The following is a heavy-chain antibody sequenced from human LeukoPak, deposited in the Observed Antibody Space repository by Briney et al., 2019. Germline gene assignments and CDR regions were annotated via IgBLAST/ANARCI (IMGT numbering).Heavy chain of an antibody. V-gene: IGHV3-66*02. J-gene: IGHJ3*02. CDR1: GFPVSSNY. D-gene: IGHD3-22*01. CDR3: ASPGTYYYDSSGYLRRGDDAFDI. CDR2: IYSGGST. Sequence: PGGSLRLSCAASGFPVSSNYMSWVRQAPGKGLEWVSVIYSGGSTYYADSVKGRFTISRDNSKNTLYLQMNSLRAEDTAVYYCASPGTYYYDSSGYLRRGDDAFDIWGQGTMVTVSS.